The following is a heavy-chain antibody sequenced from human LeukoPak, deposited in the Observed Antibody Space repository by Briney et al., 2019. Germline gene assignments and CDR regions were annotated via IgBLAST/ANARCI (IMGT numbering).Heavy chain of an antibody. CDR3: ARGRGIEYSSSYLHFDY. D-gene: IGHD6-6*01. V-gene: IGHV1-69*13. J-gene: IGHJ4*02. CDR2: IIPIFGTA. CDR1: GYTFTSYG. Sequence: SVKVSCKASGYTFTSYGISWVRQAPGQGLEWMGGIIPIFGTANYAQKFQGRVTITADESTSTAYMELSSLRSEDTAVYYCARGRGIEYSSSYLHFDYWGQGTLVTVSS.